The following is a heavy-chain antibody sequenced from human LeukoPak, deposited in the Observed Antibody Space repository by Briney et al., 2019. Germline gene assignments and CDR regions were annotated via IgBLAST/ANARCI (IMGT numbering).Heavy chain of an antibody. Sequence: GGSLRLSCAASGLTFSSYWMSWVRQAPGKGLEWVANIKQDGSEKYYVDSVKGRFTISRDNAKNSLYLQMNSLGAEDTAVYYCARDDVWAAALQTFDYWGQGTLVTVSS. CDR1: GLTFSSYW. CDR2: IKQDGSEK. CDR3: ARDDVWAAALQTFDY. V-gene: IGHV3-7*01. J-gene: IGHJ4*02. D-gene: IGHD6-13*01.